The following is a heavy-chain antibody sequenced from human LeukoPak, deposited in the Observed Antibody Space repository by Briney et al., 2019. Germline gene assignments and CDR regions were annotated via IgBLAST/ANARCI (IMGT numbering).Heavy chain of an antibody. Sequence: ASVKVSCTASGYTFTGYYIHWVRQTPGQGLEWMGWINPNSGGTNYAQKFQGRVTMTRDTSISTAYMELSRLRSDDTAVYYCARDPQDDSGQTDYWGQGTLVTVSS. CDR3: ARDPQDDSGQTDY. D-gene: IGHD3-10*01. CDR2: INPNSGGT. CDR1: GYTFTGYY. V-gene: IGHV1-2*02. J-gene: IGHJ4*02.